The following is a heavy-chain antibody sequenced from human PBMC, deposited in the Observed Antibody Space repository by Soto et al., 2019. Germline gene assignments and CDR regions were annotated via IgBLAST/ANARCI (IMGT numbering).Heavy chain of an antibody. CDR3: ARETYHYDSSGYFGLDV. Sequence: QVQLVQSGAEVKKPGASVKVSCKASGYSFTSYGISWVRQAPGQGLEWMGWISAYNGNTNYAQKFQARVTMTTDTSTKTAYMELRSLRSDDTAVYSCARETYHYDSSGYFGLDVWGQGTTVTVSS. J-gene: IGHJ6*02. D-gene: IGHD3-22*01. V-gene: IGHV1-18*01. CDR2: ISAYNGNT. CDR1: GYSFTSYG.